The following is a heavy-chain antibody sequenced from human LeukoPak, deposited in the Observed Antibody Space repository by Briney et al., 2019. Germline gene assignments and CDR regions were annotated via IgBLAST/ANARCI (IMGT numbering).Heavy chain of an antibody. CDR2: INHSGST. D-gene: IGHD6-13*01. V-gene: IGHV4-34*01. Sequence: SETLSLTCAVYGGSFSGYYWSWIRQPPGKGLEWIGEINHSGSTNYNPSLKSRVTISVDTSKNQFSLKLSSVTAADTAVYYCARGLEAAASDYWGQGTLATVSS. CDR1: GGSFSGYY. CDR3: ARGLEAAASDY. J-gene: IGHJ4*02.